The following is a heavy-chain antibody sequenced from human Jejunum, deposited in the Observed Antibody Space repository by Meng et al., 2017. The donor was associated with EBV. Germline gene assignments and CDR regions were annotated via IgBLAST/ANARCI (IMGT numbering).Heavy chain of an antibody. Sequence: QVDVVQSWTEVNKPGASVKVSCKASGYTLTSHYMHWVRQAPGQGLEWMGIINPNGGSSTYAQKFQDRVTMTRDMSTSTDYMELSSLGSEDTAIYYCARDVSDSNKAWWLDPWGQGTLVTVSS. CDR1: GYTLTSHY. J-gene: IGHJ5*02. CDR3: ARDVSDSNKAWWLDP. V-gene: IGHV1-46*01. D-gene: IGHD3-22*01. CDR2: INPNGGSS.